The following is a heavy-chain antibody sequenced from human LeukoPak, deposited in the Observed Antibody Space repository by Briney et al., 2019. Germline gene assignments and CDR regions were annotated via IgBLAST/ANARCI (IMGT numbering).Heavy chain of an antibody. Sequence: SETLSLTCTVSGGSISSYYWSWIRQPPGKGLEWIGFIYYSGSTNYNPSLKSRVTISVDTSKNQFSLKLSSVTAADTAVYYCATYTNRLHYWGQGTLVTVSS. J-gene: IGHJ4*02. CDR3: ATYTNRLHY. CDR2: IYYSGST. CDR1: GGSISSYY. V-gene: IGHV4-59*01. D-gene: IGHD2-8*01.